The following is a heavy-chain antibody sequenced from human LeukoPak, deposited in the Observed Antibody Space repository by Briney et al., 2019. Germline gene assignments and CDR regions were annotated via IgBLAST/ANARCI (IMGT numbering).Heavy chain of an antibody. D-gene: IGHD3-16*01. V-gene: IGHV4-39*01. J-gene: IGHJ5*02. Sequence: SETLSLTCTVSGGSISSSSYYWGWIRQPPGKGLEWIGSIYYSGSTYYNPSLKSRVTISVDTSKNQFSLKLSSVTAADTAVYYCARHQGLWGVDPWGQGTLVTVSS. CDR2: IYYSGST. CDR3: ARHQGLWGVDP. CDR1: GGSISSSSYY.